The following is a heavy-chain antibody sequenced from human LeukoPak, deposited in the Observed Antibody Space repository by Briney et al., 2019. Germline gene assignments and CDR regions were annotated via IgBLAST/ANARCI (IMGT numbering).Heavy chain of an antibody. V-gene: IGHV3-23*01. CDR3: ARARYCTSTSCYIDY. CDR1: GFTFSSYA. D-gene: IGHD2-2*02. J-gene: IGHJ4*02. CDR2: ISGSGSST. Sequence: GGSLRLSCAASGFTFSSYAMSWVRQAPGKGLEWVSSISGSGSSTYYADSVKGRFSISRDNSKNTLCLQMNSLRAEDTALYYCARARYCTSTSCYIDYWGQGTLVTVSS.